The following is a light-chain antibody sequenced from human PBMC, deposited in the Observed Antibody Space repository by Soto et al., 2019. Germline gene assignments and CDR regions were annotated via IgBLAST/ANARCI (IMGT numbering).Light chain of an antibody. CDR3: SSYAGSNNLGV. CDR2: EVS. Sequence: QSVLTQPPSASGSPGQSVTISCTGTSSDVGGYNYVSWYQQHPGKAPKLMIYEVSKRPSGVPDRFSGSKSGNTASLTVSGLQAEDAADYYCSSYAGSNNLGVFGTGTKVTVL. CDR1: SSDVGGYNY. V-gene: IGLV2-8*01. J-gene: IGLJ1*01.